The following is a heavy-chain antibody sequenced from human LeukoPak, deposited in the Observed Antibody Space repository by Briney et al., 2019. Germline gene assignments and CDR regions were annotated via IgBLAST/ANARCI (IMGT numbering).Heavy chain of an antibody. V-gene: IGHV3-30*02. CDR3: AKSHGGNSFDY. D-gene: IGHD4-23*01. Sequence: GGSLRLSCAATGFTFSSYGMHWVRQAPGKGLEWVAFIRYDGSKKYFAGSVKGRFTISRDNAKNSLYLQMNSLRAEDTAVYYCAKSHGGNSFDYGGQGTLVTVSS. CDR1: GFTFSSYG. J-gene: IGHJ4*02. CDR2: IRYDGSKK.